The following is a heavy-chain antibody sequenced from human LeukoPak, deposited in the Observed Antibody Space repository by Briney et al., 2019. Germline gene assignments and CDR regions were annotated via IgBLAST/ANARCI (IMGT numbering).Heavy chain of an antibody. CDR2: INPNSGGT. CDR1: GYTFTAYY. CDR3: ARGERTYGMDV. Sequence: ASVKVSCKASGYTFTAYYMHWVRQAPGQGREGMGWINPNSGGTNYAQKFQGRVTMTRDTSISTAYMELSRLRCADTAVYYCARGERTYGMDVWGQGTTVTVSS. J-gene: IGHJ6*02. V-gene: IGHV1-2*02. D-gene: IGHD1-26*01.